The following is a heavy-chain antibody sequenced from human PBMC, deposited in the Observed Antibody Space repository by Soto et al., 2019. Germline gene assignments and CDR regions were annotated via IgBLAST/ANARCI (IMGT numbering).Heavy chain of an antibody. J-gene: IGHJ4*02. CDR3: ATFITMVRGWPFDY. CDR1: GYTFTSYA. D-gene: IGHD3-10*01. V-gene: IGHV1-3*01. CDR2: INAGNGNT. Sequence: ASVKVSCKASGYTFTSYAMHWVRQAPGQRLEWMGWINAGNGNTKYSQKFQGRVTITRDTSASTAYMELSSLRSEDTAVYYCATFITMVRGWPFDYWGQGTLVTVSS.